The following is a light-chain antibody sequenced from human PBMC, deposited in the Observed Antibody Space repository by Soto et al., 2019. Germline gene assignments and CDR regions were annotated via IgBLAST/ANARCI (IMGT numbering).Light chain of an antibody. CDR1: QSVTSSY. J-gene: IGKJ1*01. Sequence: EIVLTQSPGTLSLSPGERATLSCRASQSVTSSYLAWYQQKPGQAPRRPIYGASIRATGIPDRFSGSGSGTDFTLTISRLEPEDFALYFCQQYHSSPLTFGQGTKVDIK. CDR2: GAS. CDR3: QQYHSSPLT. V-gene: IGKV3-20*01.